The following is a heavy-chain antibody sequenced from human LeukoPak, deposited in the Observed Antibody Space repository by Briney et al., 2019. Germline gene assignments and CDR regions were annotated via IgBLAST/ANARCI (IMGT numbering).Heavy chain of an antibody. D-gene: IGHD2-2*01. CDR1: GFTFSSYA. V-gene: IGHV3-23*01. CDR3: AKDRGEGEYQLLYLFDY. J-gene: IGHJ4*02. CDR2: ISGSGGST. Sequence: GGSLRLSCAASGFTFSSYAMSWVRQAPGKGLEWVSAISGSGGSTYYADSVKGRFTISRDNSKNTLYLQMNSLRAEDTAVYYCAKDRGEGEYQLLYLFDYWGQGTLVTVSS.